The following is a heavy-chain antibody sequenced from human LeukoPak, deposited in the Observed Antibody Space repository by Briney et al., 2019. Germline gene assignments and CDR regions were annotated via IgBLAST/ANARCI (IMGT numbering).Heavy chain of an antibody. V-gene: IGHV3-11*01. J-gene: IGHJ5*02. CDR3: TTDGAVFDT. CDR2: INISGTNT. Sequence: GGSLRLSCAASRLTFRDYYMSCIREAPGEGVEWLSYINISGTNTHYADSATGRITITRDNTKKSLYLEPNNLRAEDTAVYYCTTDGAVFDTWGQGVLVTVSS. CDR1: RLTFRDYY.